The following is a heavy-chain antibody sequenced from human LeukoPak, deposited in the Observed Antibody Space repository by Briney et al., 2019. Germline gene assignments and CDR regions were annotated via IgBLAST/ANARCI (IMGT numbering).Heavy chain of an antibody. CDR1: GFTFSNYW. CDR3: ARRRSGHYFDY. Sequence: GGSLRLSCSASGFTFSNYWMHWVRQAPGKGLVWVSRINSDGSSTSYADSVKGRFTISRDNAKNTLYLQMNSLRAEDTAVYYCARRRSGHYFDYWGLGILVTVSS. J-gene: IGHJ4*02. D-gene: IGHD6-25*01. CDR2: INSDGSST. V-gene: IGHV3-74*01.